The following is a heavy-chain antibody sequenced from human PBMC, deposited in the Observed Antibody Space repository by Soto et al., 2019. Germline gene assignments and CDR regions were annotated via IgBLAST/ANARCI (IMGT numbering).Heavy chain of an antibody. V-gene: IGHV1-69*06. D-gene: IGHD4-17*01. J-gene: IGHJ5*02. CDR2: IIPIFGTA. Sequence: QVQLVQSGAEVKKPGSSVKVSCKASGGTFSSYAISWVRQTPGQGLEWMGGIIPIFGTANYAQKFQGRVTITADKSTSTAYMELSSLRSEDTAVYYCARDPTYGGNSDWFDPWGQGTLVTVSS. CDR1: GGTFSSYA. CDR3: ARDPTYGGNSDWFDP.